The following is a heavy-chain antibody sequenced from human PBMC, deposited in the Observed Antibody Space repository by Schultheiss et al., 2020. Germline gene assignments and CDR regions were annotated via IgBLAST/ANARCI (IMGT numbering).Heavy chain of an antibody. CDR3: AKGVIWEYCSSTSCHRKGDYFDY. V-gene: IGHV3-13*01. CDR1: GFTFSSYD. Sequence: GGSLRLSCAASGFTFSSYDMHWVRQATGKGLEWVSAIGTAGYTYYPGSVKGRFTISRENAKNSLYLQMNSLRAEDTALYYCAKGVIWEYCSSTSCHRKGDYFDYWGQGTLVTVSS. CDR2: IGTAGYT. J-gene: IGHJ4*02. D-gene: IGHD2-2*01.